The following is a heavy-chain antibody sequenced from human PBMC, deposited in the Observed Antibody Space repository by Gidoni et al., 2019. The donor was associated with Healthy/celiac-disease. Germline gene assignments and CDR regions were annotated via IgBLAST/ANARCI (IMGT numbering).Heavy chain of an antibody. D-gene: IGHD7-27*01. CDR1: GFPVSSNY. Sequence: EVQLVESGGGLIQPGGSLGLSFATAGFPVSSNYMSWVRQAPGKGLEGVSVIYSGGSTYYADSVKGRFTISRDNSKNTLYLQMNSLRAEDTAVYYCARSPLDWGGDWGQGTLVTVSS. CDR3: ARSPLDWGGD. V-gene: IGHV3-53*01. J-gene: IGHJ4*02. CDR2: IYSGGST.